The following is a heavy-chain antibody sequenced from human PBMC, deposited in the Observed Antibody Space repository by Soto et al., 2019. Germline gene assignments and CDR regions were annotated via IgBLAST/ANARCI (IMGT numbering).Heavy chain of an antibody. CDR3: AKSVNRHYYYTMDV. V-gene: IGHV3-23*01. Sequence: EVQLLESGGGLVQPGESLRLSCAASGFTFSSYAMIWVRQAPGKGLEWVSVVSGSGGSTYYVDSVKGRFTISRDNSKNTLYLHMNSLRAEDTAVYYCAKSVNRHYYYTMDVWGQGTTVTVSS. J-gene: IGHJ6*02. CDR1: GFTFSSYA. CDR2: VSGSGGST. D-gene: IGHD4-17*01.